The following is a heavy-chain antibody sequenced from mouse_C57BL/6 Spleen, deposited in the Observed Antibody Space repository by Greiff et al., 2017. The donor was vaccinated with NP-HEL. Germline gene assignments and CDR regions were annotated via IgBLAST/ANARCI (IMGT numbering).Heavy chain of an antibody. CDR3: ARSLLWELNFDY. CDR1: GYAFTNYL. V-gene: IGHV1-54*01. CDR2: INPGSGGT. Sequence: VQRVESGAELVRPGTSVKVSCKASGYAFTNYLIEWVKQRPGQGLEWIGVINPGSGGTNYNEKFKGKATLTADKSSSTAYMQLSSLTSEDSAVYFCARSLLWELNFDYWGQGTTLTVSS. J-gene: IGHJ2*01. D-gene: IGHD2-1*01.